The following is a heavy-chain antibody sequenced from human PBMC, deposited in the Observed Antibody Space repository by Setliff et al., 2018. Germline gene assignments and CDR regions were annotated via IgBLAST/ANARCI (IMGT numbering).Heavy chain of an antibody. CDR3: ARAPGRQDYHYMEL. CDR1: GASINNHY. CDR2: VSHSGST. Sequence: SETLSLTCTVSGASINNHYWAWIRQPPGKGLEWIGYVSHSGSTDYNPSLRSRVTVSVDTSRIHFSLTLRSVTAADTAVYYCARAPGRQDYHYMELWGKGTTVTVSS. V-gene: IGHV4-59*11. D-gene: IGHD2-15*01. J-gene: IGHJ6*03.